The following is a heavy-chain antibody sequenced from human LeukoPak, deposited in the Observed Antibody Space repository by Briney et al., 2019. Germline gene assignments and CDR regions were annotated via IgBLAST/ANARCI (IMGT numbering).Heavy chain of an antibody. V-gene: IGHV3-72*01. Sequence: PGGCLRLSCAGAGFSITDHHMDWVRQAPGKGLEWIGRPATTKPNTCTTQYAASVRGRFTISRDDSQNSLFLHLNSLKTEDTAVYYCVRVVTTGSGWYHFEKWGLGTLVTVSS. CDR2: PATTKPNTCTT. J-gene: IGHJ4*02. D-gene: IGHD1-1*01. CDR3: VRVVTTGSGWYHFEK. CDR1: GFSITDHH.